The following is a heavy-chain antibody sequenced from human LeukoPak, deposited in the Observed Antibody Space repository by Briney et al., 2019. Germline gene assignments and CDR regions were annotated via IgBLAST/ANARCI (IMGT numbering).Heavy chain of an antibody. D-gene: IGHD3-9*01. J-gene: IGHJ4*02. V-gene: IGHV3-11*06. Sequence: GGSLRLSCAAWGFTLSEYYMRWLRQARGKGVEGVSYISSSSRYTNYADCVKGRFNISRDNAKNSLYLQMNILRAEDTAVYYCARDGLRYFDGDFDYWGQGTLVTVSS. CDR2: ISSSSRYT. CDR3: ARDGLRYFDGDFDY. CDR1: GFTLSEYY.